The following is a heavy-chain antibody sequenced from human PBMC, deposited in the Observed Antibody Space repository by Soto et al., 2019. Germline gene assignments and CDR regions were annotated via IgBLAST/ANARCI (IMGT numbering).Heavy chain of an antibody. CDR1: GYTFTSYY. Sequence: ASVKVSCKASGYTFTSYYMHWVRQAPGQGLEWMGIINPSGGSTSYAQKFQGRVTMTRDTSTSTVYMELSSLRSEDTAVYYCARDYRSTYYYDSSGYPGAFDIWGQGXMVTV. CDR2: INPSGGST. CDR3: ARDYRSTYYYDSSGYPGAFDI. D-gene: IGHD3-22*01. J-gene: IGHJ3*02. V-gene: IGHV1-46*01.